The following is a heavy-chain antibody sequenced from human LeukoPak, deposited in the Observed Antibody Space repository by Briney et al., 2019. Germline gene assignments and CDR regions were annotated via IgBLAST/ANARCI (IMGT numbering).Heavy chain of an antibody. D-gene: IGHD7-27*01. V-gene: IGHV1-69*05. J-gene: IGHJ4*02. Sequence: SVKVSCKASGGTFSSYAISWVRQAPGQGLEWMGGIIPIFGTANYAQKFQGRVTMTSDSSISTAYMELSSLRSEDTAIYYCVRTPPNWGFDYWGQGTLVTVSS. CDR3: VRTPPNWGFDY. CDR2: IIPIFGTA. CDR1: GGTFSSYA.